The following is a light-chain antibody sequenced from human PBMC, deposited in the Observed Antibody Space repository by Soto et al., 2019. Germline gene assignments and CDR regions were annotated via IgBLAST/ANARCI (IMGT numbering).Light chain of an antibody. V-gene: IGLV2-8*01. Sequence: QSVLTQPPSASGSPGQSVTISCTGTSSDVGGYNYVSWYQQHPGKAPKLMIYEVSKRPSGVPDRFSGSKSGNTASLTISGLQPEDEADYYCNSYTSRYTFVLGTGTKLTVL. J-gene: IGLJ1*01. CDR1: SSDVGGYNY. CDR3: NSYTSRYTFV. CDR2: EVS.